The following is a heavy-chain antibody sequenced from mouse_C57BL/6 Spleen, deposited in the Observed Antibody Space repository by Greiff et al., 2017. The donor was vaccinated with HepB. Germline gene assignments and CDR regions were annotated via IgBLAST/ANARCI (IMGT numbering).Heavy chain of an antibody. J-gene: IGHJ4*01. D-gene: IGHD2-5*01. CDR1: GYTFTSYW. CDR2: IDPSDSDT. Sequence: VQLQQSGAELVRPGSSVKLSCKASGYTFTSYWMHWVKQRPIQGLEWIGNIDPSDSDTHYNQKFKDKATLTVDKSSSTAYMQLSSLTSEDSAVYYCAIPYYNNYDYAMDYWGQGTSVTVSS. V-gene: IGHV1-52*01. CDR3: AIPYYNNYDYAMDY.